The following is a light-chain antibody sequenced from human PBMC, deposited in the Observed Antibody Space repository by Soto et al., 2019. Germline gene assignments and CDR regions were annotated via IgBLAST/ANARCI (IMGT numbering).Light chain of an antibody. Sequence: QSALTQPASVSGSPGQSITISCTGTSSDVGNYDYVSWYQQHPGRAPKLMIYEVSNRPSGVSNRFSGSKSGNTASLTISGLQAEDEADYCSSYTSSSTLVFGGGTKLTVL. CDR1: SSDVGNYDY. CDR2: EVS. J-gene: IGLJ2*01. CDR3: SSYTSSSTLV. V-gene: IGLV2-14*01.